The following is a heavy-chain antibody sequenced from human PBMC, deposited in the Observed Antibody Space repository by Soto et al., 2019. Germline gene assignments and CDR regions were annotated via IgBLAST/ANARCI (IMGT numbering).Heavy chain of an antibody. V-gene: IGHV1-69*01. CDR1: GGTFSSYS. CDR3: ARDGGRHSGGIDY. D-gene: IGHD1-26*01. CDR2: IIPIFGTA. J-gene: IGHJ4*02. Sequence: QVQLVQSGAEVKKPGSSVKVSCKASGGTFSSYSINGVRQAPGQGLEWMGEIIPIFGTANYAQKFQGRVTITADESTSTAYMELRSLRSEDTSVYYCARDGGRHSGGIDYWGQGTLVTVSS.